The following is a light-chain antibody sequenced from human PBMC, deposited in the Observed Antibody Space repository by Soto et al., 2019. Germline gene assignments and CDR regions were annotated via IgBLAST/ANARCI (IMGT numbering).Light chain of an antibody. Sequence: QSVLTQPASVSGSPGQSITISCTGTSSDVGGYNYVSWYQQHPGKAPKLMIYDVSNRPSGVSNRLSGSKSGNTASLTISGLQAEDEADYYCSSYTSCSTLNHVFGTGTKVTVL. CDR2: DVS. CDR1: SSDVGGYNY. J-gene: IGLJ1*01. V-gene: IGLV2-14*01. CDR3: SSYTSCSTLNHV.